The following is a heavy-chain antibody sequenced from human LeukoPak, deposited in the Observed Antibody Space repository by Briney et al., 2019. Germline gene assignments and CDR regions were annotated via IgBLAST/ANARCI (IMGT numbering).Heavy chain of an antibody. D-gene: IGHD5-18*01. CDR3: AKDQGYSYAPGDY. CDR1: GFTFSRFW. V-gene: IGHV3-23*01. CDR2: ICGSGGGT. J-gene: IGHJ4*02. Sequence: GGFLRLSCATSGFTFSRFWMHWVRQAPGKGLEWVSGICGSGGGTYYADSVKGRFTISRDNSKNTVYLQMNRLRAEDTAVYYCAKDQGYSYAPGDYWGQGTLVTVSA.